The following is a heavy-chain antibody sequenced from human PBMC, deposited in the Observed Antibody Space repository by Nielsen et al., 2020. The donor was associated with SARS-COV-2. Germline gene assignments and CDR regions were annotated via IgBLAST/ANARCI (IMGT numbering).Heavy chain of an antibody. CDR3: ARNGTSCLGDY. V-gene: IGHV3-11*06. CDR2: ISSSSSYI. Sequence: GESLKISCAASGFTFSDYYMSWIRQAPGKGLEWVSYISSSSSYIYYADSVKGRFTISRDNAKNSLYLQMNSLRAEDTAVYYCARNGTSCLGDYWGQGTLVTVSS. D-gene: IGHD2-2*01. CDR1: GFTFSDYY. J-gene: IGHJ4*02.